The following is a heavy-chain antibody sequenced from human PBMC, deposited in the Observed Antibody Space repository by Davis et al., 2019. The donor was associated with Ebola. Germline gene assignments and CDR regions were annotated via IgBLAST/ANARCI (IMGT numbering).Heavy chain of an antibody. D-gene: IGHD3-9*01. CDR2: ISDSGDSA. CDR1: GFAFHTYA. J-gene: IGHJ5*02. Sequence: GGSLRLSCTASGFAFHTYAMNWVRQAPGKGLEWVSGISDSGDSAGHADSVRGRFTISRDNSKNTLYLQMNTLRAEDTAVYYCAAVGPRYIDPWGQGTQVTVSS. V-gene: IGHV3-23*01. CDR3: AAVGPRYIDP.